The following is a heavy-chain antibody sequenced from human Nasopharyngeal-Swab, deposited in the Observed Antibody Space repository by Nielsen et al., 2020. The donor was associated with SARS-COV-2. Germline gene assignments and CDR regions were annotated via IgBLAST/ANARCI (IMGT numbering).Heavy chain of an antibody. D-gene: IGHD3-3*01. CDR2: INHSGST. Sequence: RQAPGKGLEWIGEINHSGSTNYNPSLKSRVTISVDTSENQFSLKLSSVTAADTAVYYCARAEPYDFWSGYMPFYGMDVWGQGTTVTVSS. V-gene: IGHV4-34*01. J-gene: IGHJ6*02. CDR3: ARAEPYDFWSGYMPFYGMDV.